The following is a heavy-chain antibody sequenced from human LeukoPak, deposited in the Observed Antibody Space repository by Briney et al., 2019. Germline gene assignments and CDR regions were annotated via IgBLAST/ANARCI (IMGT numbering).Heavy chain of an antibody. CDR1: GGSISSSSYY. V-gene: IGHV4-39*07. CDR2: IYYSGST. D-gene: IGHD2-15*01. CDR3: ARDALGYCSGGSCSPGPWFDP. Sequence: SETLSLTCTVSGGSISSSSYYWGWIRQPPGKGLEWIGSIYYSGSTYYNPSLKSRVTISVDTSKNQFSLKLSSVTAADTAVYYCARDALGYCSGGSCSPGPWFDPWGQGTLVTVSS. J-gene: IGHJ5*02.